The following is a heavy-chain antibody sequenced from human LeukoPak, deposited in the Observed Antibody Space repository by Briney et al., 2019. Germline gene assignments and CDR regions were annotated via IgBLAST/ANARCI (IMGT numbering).Heavy chain of an antibody. Sequence: GGSLRLSCAASGFTSSSYEMNWVRQGPGKGLEWVSYISVSGYSKYYADSVKGRFTISRDNAQNSLYLQMNSLRAEDTAVYYCARLGYCSGASCSWGQGTLVTVSS. CDR1: GFTSSSYE. D-gene: IGHD2-15*01. J-gene: IGHJ4*02. CDR2: ISVSGYSK. V-gene: IGHV3-48*03. CDR3: ARLGYCSGASCS.